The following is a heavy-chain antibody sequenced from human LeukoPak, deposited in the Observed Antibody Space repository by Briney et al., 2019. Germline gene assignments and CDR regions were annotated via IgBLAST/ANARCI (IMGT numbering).Heavy chain of an antibody. D-gene: IGHD6-13*01. V-gene: IGHV1-8*03. J-gene: IGHJ5*02. CDR2: MNPNSGNT. CDR1: GYTFTSYD. CDR3: ARDRRSSSYNWFDP. Sequence: GASVEVSCKASGYTFTSYDINWVRQATGQGLEWMGWMNPNSGNTGYAQKFQGRVTITRNTSISTAYMELSSLRSEDTAVYYCARDRRSSSYNWFDPWGQGTLVTVSS.